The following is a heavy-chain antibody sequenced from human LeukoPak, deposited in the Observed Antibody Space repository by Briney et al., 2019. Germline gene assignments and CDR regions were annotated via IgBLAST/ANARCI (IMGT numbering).Heavy chain of an antibody. V-gene: IGHV7-4-1*02. CDR1: GYTFSSYA. Sequence: ASVNVSCKASGYTFSSYAMNWVRQAPGQGLEWMGWINTNTGNPTYAQGFTGRFVFSLDSSVSTAYLQISSLQAEDTAGYYCAKSHNGGDYLGGGFDYWGQGTLVTVSS. J-gene: IGHJ4*02. CDR3: AKSHNGGDYLGGGFDY. CDR2: INTNTGNP. D-gene: IGHD3-16*01.